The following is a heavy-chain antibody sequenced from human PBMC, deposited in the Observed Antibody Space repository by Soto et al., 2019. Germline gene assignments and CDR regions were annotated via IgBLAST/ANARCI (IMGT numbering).Heavy chain of an antibody. Sequence: GGSLRLSCAASGFTFSSYWMSWVRQAPGKGLEWVANIKQDGSEKYYVDSVKGRFTISRDNAKNSLYLQMNSLRAEDTAVYYCARGFDFWSGYYKVWSAFDIWGQGTMVTVPS. CDR2: IKQDGSEK. CDR1: GFTFSSYW. J-gene: IGHJ3*02. CDR3: ARGFDFWSGYYKVWSAFDI. D-gene: IGHD3-3*01. V-gene: IGHV3-7*01.